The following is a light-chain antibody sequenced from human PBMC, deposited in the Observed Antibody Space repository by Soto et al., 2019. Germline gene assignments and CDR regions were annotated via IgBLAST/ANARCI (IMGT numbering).Light chain of an antibody. CDR2: DVS. CDR3: SSYTTSNTPQIV. Sequence: QSALTQPASVSGSPGQSITISCTGTSSDVGGYNYVSWYQHHPGKAPKLLIYDVSNRPSGISNRLSGSKSDNTASLTIPWLQPGDGADYYSSSYTTSNTPQIVFGTGTK. V-gene: IGLV2-14*03. J-gene: IGLJ1*01. CDR1: SSDVGGYNY.